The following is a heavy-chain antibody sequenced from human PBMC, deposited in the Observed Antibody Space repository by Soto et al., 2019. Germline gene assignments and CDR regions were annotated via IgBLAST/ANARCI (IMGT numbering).Heavy chain of an antibody. CDR1: GGSISSYY. V-gene: IGHV4-59*01. CDR3: ARVNLGYCSGGSCYPIKNYYYYYMDV. D-gene: IGHD2-15*01. CDR2: IYYSGST. Sequence: PSETLSLTCTVSGGSISSYYWSWIRQPPGKGLEWIGYIYYSGSTNYNPSLKSRVTISVDTSKNQFSLKLSSVTAADTAVYYCARVNLGYCSGGSCYPIKNYYYYYMDVWGKGTTVTVSS. J-gene: IGHJ6*03.